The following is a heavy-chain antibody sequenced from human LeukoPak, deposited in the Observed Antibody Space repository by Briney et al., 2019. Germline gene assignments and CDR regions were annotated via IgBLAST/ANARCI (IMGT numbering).Heavy chain of an antibody. CDR1: GGTFSSYA. CDR3: AREMDSSHPQAVAGTGYYYYGMDV. CDR2: IIPIFGTA. V-gene: IGHV1-69*13. J-gene: IGHJ6*02. D-gene: IGHD6-19*01. Sequence: WASVKVSCKASGGTFSSYAISWVRQAPGQGLEWMGGIIPIFGTANYAQEFQGRVTITADESTSTAYMELSRLRSDDTAVYYCAREMDSSHPQAVAGTGYYYYGMDVWGQGTTVTVSS.